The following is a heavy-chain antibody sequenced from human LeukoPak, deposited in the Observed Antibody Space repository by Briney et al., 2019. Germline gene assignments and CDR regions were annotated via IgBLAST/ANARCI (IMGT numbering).Heavy chain of an antibody. CDR1: GGSISSLY. J-gene: IGHJ4*02. D-gene: IGHD6-6*01. Sequence: PSETLSLTYSVSGGSISSLYWSWIRQPPGKGLEWIGYIYYTGSTNYNPSLKSRVTMFVDMSKNQFSLRLSSVTAADTAVYYCARHRAYSSSSPFDYGGQATVATVSS. CDR2: IYYTGST. CDR3: ARHRAYSSSSPFDY. V-gene: IGHV4-59*08.